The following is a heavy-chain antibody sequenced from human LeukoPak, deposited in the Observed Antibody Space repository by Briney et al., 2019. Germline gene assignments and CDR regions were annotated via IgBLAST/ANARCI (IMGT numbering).Heavy chain of an antibody. V-gene: IGHV3-21*01. CDR2: ISSSSSDI. CDR1: GFTFSSYS. Sequence: GGSLRLSCAASGFTFSSYSMNWVRQAPGEGVEWVSSISSSSSDIYYADSVKRRFTISRDNAKNSLYLQMNSLRAEDTAVYYCARQADAFDIWGQGTMVTVSS. CDR3: ARQADAFDI. J-gene: IGHJ3*02.